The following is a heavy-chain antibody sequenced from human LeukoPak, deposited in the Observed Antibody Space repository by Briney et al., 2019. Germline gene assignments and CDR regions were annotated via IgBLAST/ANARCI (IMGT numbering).Heavy chain of an antibody. V-gene: IGHV1-69*06. CDR1: GYTFTGYY. CDR3: ATKINWGNWFDP. J-gene: IGHJ5*02. CDR2: IIPIFGTA. Sequence: ASVKVSCKASGYTFTGYYMHWVRQAPGQGLEWMGGIIPIFGTANYAQKFQGRVTITADKSTSTAYMELSSLRSEDTAVYYCATKINWGNWFDPWGQGTLVTVSS. D-gene: IGHD7-27*01.